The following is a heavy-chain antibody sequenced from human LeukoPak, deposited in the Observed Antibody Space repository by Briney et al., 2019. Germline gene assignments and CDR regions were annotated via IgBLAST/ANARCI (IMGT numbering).Heavy chain of an antibody. V-gene: IGHV1-2*02. CDR1: GYTFTSYG. Sequence: ASVKVSCKASGYTFTSYGISWVRQAPGQGLEWMGWINPNSGGTNYAQKFQGRVTMTRDTSISTAYMELSRLRSDDTAVYYCARIYHYYGSGSYYALGWFDPWGQGTLVTVSS. CDR2: INPNSGGT. CDR3: ARIYHYYGSGSYYALGWFDP. J-gene: IGHJ5*02. D-gene: IGHD3-10*01.